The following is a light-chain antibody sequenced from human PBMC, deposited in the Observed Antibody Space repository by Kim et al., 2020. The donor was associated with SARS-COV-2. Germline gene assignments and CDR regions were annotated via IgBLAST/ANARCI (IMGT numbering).Light chain of an antibody. J-gene: IGKJ1*01. CDR1: QSIGSN. CDR2: GAS. V-gene: IGKV3-15*01. Sequence: PGERATRSCRASQSIGSNLAWFQQKPGQPPRLLIYGASTRATGIPARFSGSGSGTEFTLTIAISNLQSEDLAVYFCQQYQNWPRTFGQGTTVEIK. CDR3: QQYQNWPRT.